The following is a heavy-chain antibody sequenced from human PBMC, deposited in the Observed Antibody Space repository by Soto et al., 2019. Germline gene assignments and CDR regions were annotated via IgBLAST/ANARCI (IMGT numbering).Heavy chain of an antibody. J-gene: IGHJ3*02. V-gene: IGHV3-74*01. CDR1: GFTFSTYW. CDR3: AREGLDTAGFFDI. D-gene: IGHD6-13*01. CDR2: KSDGSST. Sequence: PGESLKISCAASGFTFSTYWMHWVRQAPGKGLMWVSRKSDGSSTTYADSVKGRFTISRDNAKNTLYLQMSSLRAEDTAVYYCAREGLDTAGFFDIWGQGTMVTVSS.